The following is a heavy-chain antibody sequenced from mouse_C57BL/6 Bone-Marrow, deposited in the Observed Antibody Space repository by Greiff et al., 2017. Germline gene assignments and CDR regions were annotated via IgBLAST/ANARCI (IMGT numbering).Heavy chain of an antibody. CDR3: WIRRDAMDY. D-gene: IGHD2-2*01. CDR1: GFSLTSYG. V-gene: IGHV2-9*01. Sequence: VQLVESGPGLAAPSQSLSITCTVSGFSLTSYGVDWVRQPPGKGLEWLGVIWGGGSTNCYTALMSRLSISKDNSKMQVFLKMNGLQTDDTGMYYCWIRRDAMDYWGQGTSVTVSA. J-gene: IGHJ4*01. CDR2: IWGGGST.